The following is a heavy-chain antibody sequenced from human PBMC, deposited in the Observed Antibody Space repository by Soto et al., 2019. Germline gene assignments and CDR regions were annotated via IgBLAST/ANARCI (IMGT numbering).Heavy chain of an antibody. CDR3: ASSQMTTVTSAFDY. Sequence: QVQLVQSGAEVKKPGSSVKVSCKASVGTFSSYAISWVRQAPGQGLEWMGGIIPIFGTANYAQKFQGRVTITADESTSTAYMELSSLRSEDTAVYYCASSQMTTVTSAFDYWGQGPLVTVSS. J-gene: IGHJ4*02. D-gene: IGHD4-4*01. V-gene: IGHV1-69*01. CDR2: IIPIFGTA. CDR1: VGTFSSYA.